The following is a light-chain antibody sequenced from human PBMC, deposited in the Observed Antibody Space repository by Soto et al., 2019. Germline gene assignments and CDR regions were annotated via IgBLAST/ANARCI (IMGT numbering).Light chain of an antibody. J-gene: IGLJ2*01. CDR3: ASWDSSLYAVV. V-gene: IGLV1-51*01. Sequence: QSVLTQPPSVSAAPGQKVTISCSGSSSNIGSQYVSWYQQLPQTAPKLLIYDNNKRPSGIPDRFSGSKSGTSATLGIAGLQTGDEADYYCASWDSSLYAVVFGGGTKLTVL. CDR2: DNN. CDR1: SSNIGSQY.